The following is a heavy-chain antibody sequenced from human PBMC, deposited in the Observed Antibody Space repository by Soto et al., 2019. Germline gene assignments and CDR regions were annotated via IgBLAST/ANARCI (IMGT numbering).Heavy chain of an antibody. J-gene: IGHJ6*02. CDR2: IIPIFGTA. D-gene: IGHD5-12*01. CDR3: ARGHHRVATYYYYGMDV. Sequence: GASVKVSCKGSGGTLSSYAISWVRQAPGQRLEWMGGIIPIFGTANYAQKFQGRVTITADESTSTAYMELSSLRSEDTAVYYCARGHHRVATYYYYGMDVWGQGTTVTVSS. CDR1: GGTLSSYA. V-gene: IGHV1-69*13.